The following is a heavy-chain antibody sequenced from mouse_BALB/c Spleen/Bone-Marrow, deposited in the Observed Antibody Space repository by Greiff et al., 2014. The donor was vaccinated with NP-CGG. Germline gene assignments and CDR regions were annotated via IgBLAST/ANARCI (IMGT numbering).Heavy chain of an antibody. CDR2: IWSGGST. D-gene: IGHD1-2*01. Sequence: QVQLKESGPGLVQPSQSLSITCTVPGFSLTSYGVHWVRQPPGKGLEWLGVIWSGGSTDYNAAFISRLSISKDNSKSQVFFKMNSLQADDTAIYYCARQPLRRHAMDYWGQGTSVTVSS. CDR1: GFSLTSYG. J-gene: IGHJ4*01. V-gene: IGHV2-4*02. CDR3: ARQPLRRHAMDY.